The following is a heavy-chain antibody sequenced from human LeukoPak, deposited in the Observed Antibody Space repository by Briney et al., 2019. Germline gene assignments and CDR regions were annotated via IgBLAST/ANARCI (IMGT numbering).Heavy chain of an antibody. CDR3: ARGYYDSSGYSYGMDV. D-gene: IGHD3-22*01. Sequence: GASVKVSCKASGYTLTSYYMHWVRQAPGQGLEWMGIINPSGGSTSYAQKFQGRVTMTRDTSTSTVYMELSSLRSEDTAVYYCARGYYDSSGYSYGMDVWGQGTTVTVSS. CDR2: INPSGGST. CDR1: GYTLTSYY. J-gene: IGHJ6*02. V-gene: IGHV1-46*01.